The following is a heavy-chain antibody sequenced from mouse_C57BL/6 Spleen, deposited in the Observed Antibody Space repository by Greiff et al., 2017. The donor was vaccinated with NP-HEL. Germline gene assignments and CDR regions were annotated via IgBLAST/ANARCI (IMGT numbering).Heavy chain of an antibody. V-gene: IGHV1-54*01. J-gene: IGHJ4*01. Sequence: VKLMESGAELVRPGTSVKVSCKASGYAFTNYLIEWVKQRPGQGLEWIGVINPGSGGTNYNEKFKGKATLTADKSSSTAYMQLSSLTSEDSAVYFCARSGVYFYGDPHYYAMDYWGQGTSVTVSS. CDR2: INPGSGGT. CDR3: ARSGVYFYGDPHYYAMDY. CDR1: GYAFTNYL. D-gene: IGHD1-1*01.